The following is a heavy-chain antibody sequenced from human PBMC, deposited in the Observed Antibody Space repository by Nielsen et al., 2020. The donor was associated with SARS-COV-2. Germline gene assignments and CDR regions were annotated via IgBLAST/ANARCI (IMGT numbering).Heavy chain of an antibody. J-gene: IGHJ6*02. Sequence: GESLKISCAASGFTFSSYWMHWVRQAPGKGLVWVSRINSDGSSTSYADSVKGRFTISRDNAKNSLYLQMNSLRAEDTAVYYCAREWDYYDSSLLLDYYYGMDVWGQGTTVTVSS. CDR1: GFTFSSYW. D-gene: IGHD3-22*01. CDR3: AREWDYYDSSLLLDYYYGMDV. V-gene: IGHV3-74*01. CDR2: INSDGSST.